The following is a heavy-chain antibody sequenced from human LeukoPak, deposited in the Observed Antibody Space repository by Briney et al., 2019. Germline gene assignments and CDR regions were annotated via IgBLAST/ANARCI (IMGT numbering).Heavy chain of an antibody. J-gene: IGHJ4*02. D-gene: IGHD3-22*01. CDR2: IRYDGSNK. V-gene: IGHV3-30*02. CDR3: ARDRVLDYYDSSGYDY. CDR1: GFTFSSYG. Sequence: GGSLRLSCAASGFTFSSYGMHWVRQAPGKGLEWVAFIRYDGSNKYYADSVKGRFTISRDNAKNSLYLQMNSLRAEDTAVYYCARDRVLDYYDSSGYDYWGQGALVTVSS.